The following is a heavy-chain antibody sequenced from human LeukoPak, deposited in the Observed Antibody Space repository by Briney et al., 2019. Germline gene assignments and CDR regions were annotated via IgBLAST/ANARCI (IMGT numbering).Heavy chain of an antibody. Sequence: SETLSLTCAVSGVSISSNLWWTWVRQPPGKGLEWIAEIRHSGSINYNPSLKSRVTISVDKAKNQFSLKLSSVTAADTAVYYCASLVGATSSPDYWGQGTLVTVSS. CDR3: ASLVGATSSPDY. CDR1: GVSISSNLW. CDR2: IRHSGSI. J-gene: IGHJ4*02. V-gene: IGHV4-4*02. D-gene: IGHD1-26*01.